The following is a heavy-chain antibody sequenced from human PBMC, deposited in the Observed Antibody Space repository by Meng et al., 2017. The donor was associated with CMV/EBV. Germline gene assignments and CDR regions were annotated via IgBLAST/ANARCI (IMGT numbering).Heavy chain of an antibody. J-gene: IGHJ3*02. CDR1: GFTFSSYG. V-gene: IGHV3-33*06. CDR2: IWYDGSNK. Sequence: GESLKISCAASGFTFSSYGMHWVRQAPGKGLEWVAVIWYDGSNKYYADSVKGRFTIPRDNSKNTLYLQMNSLRAEDTAVYYCAKVGHIVDAFDIWGQGTMVTVSS. CDR3: AKVGHIVDAFDI. D-gene: IGHD2-21*01.